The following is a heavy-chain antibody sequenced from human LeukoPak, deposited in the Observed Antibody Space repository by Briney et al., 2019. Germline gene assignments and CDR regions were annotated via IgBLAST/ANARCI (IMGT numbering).Heavy chain of an antibody. Sequence: SETLSLTCTVSGGSISSYYWSWIRQPPGKGLEWIGYIYYSGSTNYNPSLKSRVTISVDTSKNQFSLKLSSVTAADTAVYYCARNVDTYYYGMDVWSQGTTVTVSS. D-gene: IGHD5-18*01. V-gene: IGHV4-59*01. CDR1: GGSISSYY. CDR3: ARNVDTYYYGMDV. J-gene: IGHJ6*02. CDR2: IYYSGST.